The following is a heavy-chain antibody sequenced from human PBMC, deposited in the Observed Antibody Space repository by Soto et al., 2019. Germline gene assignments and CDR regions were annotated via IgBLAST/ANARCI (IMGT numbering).Heavy chain of an antibody. J-gene: IGHJ6*02. Sequence: SGPTLVNPTETLTLTCTFSGFSITSPGMSVSWIRQPPGRALEWLALIERDDDDKYYSTSLKTRLTISKDTRKNQVVLTMANMDPADTATYYCARSIRGPRKFNGMDVWGQGTSVTVSS. D-gene: IGHD1-20*01. V-gene: IGHV2-70*13. CDR2: IERDDDDK. CDR1: GFSITSPGMS. CDR3: ARSIRGPRKFNGMDV.